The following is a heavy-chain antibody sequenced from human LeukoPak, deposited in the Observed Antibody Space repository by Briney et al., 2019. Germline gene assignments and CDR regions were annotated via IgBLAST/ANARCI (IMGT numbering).Heavy chain of an antibody. Sequence: GGSLSLSCAASRFTLSRYWVNWVRQDPGKGLEWVANIKEDGSEKYYVDSVKGRFAISRDNAKNSLYLQMNSLRAEDTAVYYCGKSMDVWGKGTTATVSS. CDR1: RFTLSRYW. V-gene: IGHV3-7*01. CDR2: IKEDGSEK. CDR3: GKSMDV. J-gene: IGHJ6*03.